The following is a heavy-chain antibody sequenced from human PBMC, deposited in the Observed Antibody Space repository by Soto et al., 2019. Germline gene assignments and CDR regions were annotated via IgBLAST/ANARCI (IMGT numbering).Heavy chain of an antibody. V-gene: IGHV3-74*01. J-gene: IGHJ4*02. CDR3: VRSGSGLDY. Sequence: XXSLRLSCAASGFSFSAFYMHWVLQAPGQGLVCVSRISSDGSSTTYADSVKGRFTISRDNARNTLYLEMNSLRAEDTAVYYCVRSGSGLDYWGQGTLVTVSS. CDR2: ISSDGSST. D-gene: IGHD3-10*01. CDR1: GFSFSAFY.